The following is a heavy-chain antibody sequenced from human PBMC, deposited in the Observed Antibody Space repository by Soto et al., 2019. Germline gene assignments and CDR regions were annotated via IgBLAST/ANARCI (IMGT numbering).Heavy chain of an antibody. D-gene: IGHD3-3*01. V-gene: IGHV3-21*01. J-gene: IGHJ6*02. CDR3: ARDFVDDGYYYGMAV. CDR1: GFTFSSYS. CDR2: ISSSSSYI. Sequence: GGSLRLSCAASGFTFSSYSMNWVRQAPGKGLEWVSSISSSSSYIYYADSVKGRFTISRDNAKNSLYLQMNSLRAEDTAVYYCARDFVDDGYYYGMAVWGQGTTVTVSS.